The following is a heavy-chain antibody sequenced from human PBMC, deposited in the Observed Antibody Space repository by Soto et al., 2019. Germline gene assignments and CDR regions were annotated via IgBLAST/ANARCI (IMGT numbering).Heavy chain of an antibody. J-gene: IGHJ4*02. V-gene: IGHV3-9*01. D-gene: IGHD3-9*01. Sequence: EVQLVESGGGLGQPGRSLRLSCAASGFAFGDYAMHWVRQPPGKGLEWVSSITWNSGRIDYADSVKGRFTISRDNAKNSLYLQMSSLRAEDTAFYYCAKDRSPPGLTSHLVHYWGQGTLVTVSS. CDR3: AKDRSPPGLTSHLVHY. CDR1: GFAFGDYA. CDR2: ITWNSGRI.